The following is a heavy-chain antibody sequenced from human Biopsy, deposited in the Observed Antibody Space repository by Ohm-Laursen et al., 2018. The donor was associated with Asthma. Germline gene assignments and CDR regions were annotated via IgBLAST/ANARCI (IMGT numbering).Heavy chain of an antibody. J-gene: IGHJ5*02. V-gene: IGHV4-34*01. D-gene: IGHD1-20*01. CDR1: GGYLTGHY. Sequence: SETLSLTCTVYGGYLTGHYWNWIRQPPGKGLEWIGKIDQSGYTNYNPSLKSRVTISADTSKNQFHLNLSSVTAADTAVYFCARAAITGIRGWFDPWGQGTQVTVSS. CDR2: IDQSGYT. CDR3: ARAAITGIRGWFDP.